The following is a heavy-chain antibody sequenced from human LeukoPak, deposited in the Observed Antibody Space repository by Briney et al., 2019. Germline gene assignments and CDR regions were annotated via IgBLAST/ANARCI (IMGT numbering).Heavy chain of an antibody. CDR2: IYHSGST. CDR1: GGSISSSNW. Sequence: SETLSLTCAVSGGSISSSNWWSWVRQPPGKGLEWIGEIYHSGSTNYNPSLKSRVTISVDTSKNQFSLKLSSVTAADTAVYYCARGRDYPHRKYSSGWYPTRVAYNWFDPWGQGTLVTVSS. J-gene: IGHJ5*02. V-gene: IGHV4-4*02. CDR3: ARGRDYPHRKYSSGWYPTRVAYNWFDP. D-gene: IGHD6-19*01.